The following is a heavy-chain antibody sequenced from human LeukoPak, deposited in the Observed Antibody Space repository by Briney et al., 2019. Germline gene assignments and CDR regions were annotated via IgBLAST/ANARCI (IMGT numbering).Heavy chain of an antibody. CDR1: GDSVSSNSAA. CDR3: AREDTTGYYSAFDY. D-gene: IGHD3-22*01. J-gene: IGHJ4*02. Sequence: SQTLSLTCAISGDSVSSNSAAWNWIRQSPSRGLEWLGRTYYRSRWYNDYVVSVRSRITINPDTAKNQFSLHLSSVTPEDTAVYYCAREDTTGYYSAFDYWGQGTLVTVSS. CDR2: TYYRSRWYN. V-gene: IGHV6-1*01.